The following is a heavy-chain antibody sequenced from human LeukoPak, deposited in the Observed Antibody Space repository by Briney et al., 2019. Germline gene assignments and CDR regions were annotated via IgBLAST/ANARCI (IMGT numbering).Heavy chain of an antibody. CDR3: VRGKQQLGYWYFVL. D-gene: IGHD6-13*01. Sequence: SSVTVSRQASLGTLSSYASSWVRQAPGQGREGMGGIIPIFDTADYAQKFQRRVTITADKSTSTADMELSSLSSEDTAVYYCVRGKQQLGYWYFVLSGRGTLVTVSS. CDR1: LGTLSSYA. V-gene: IGHV1-69*06. CDR2: IIPIFDTA. J-gene: IGHJ2*01.